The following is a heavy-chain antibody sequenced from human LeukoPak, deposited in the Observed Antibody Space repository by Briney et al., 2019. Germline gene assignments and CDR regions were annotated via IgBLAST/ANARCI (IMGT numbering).Heavy chain of an antibody. D-gene: IGHD1-1*01. J-gene: IGHJ6*02. CDR3: ARPYNEYYYYGMDV. Sequence: ASETLSLTCAVSGGSISSGNYYWGWIRQHPGKGLEWIGSVYYSGSTYYNPSLKSRLTIPKDTSKNQFSLKLSSVTAADTAVYYCARPYNEYYYYGMDVWGQGTTVTVSS. CDR2: VYYSGST. CDR1: GGSISSGNYY. V-gene: IGHV4-31*11.